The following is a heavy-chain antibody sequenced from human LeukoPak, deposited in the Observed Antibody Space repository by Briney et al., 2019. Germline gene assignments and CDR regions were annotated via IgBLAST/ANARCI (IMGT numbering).Heavy chain of an antibody. CDR2: ISSSSSYT. Sequence: GGSLRLSCAASGFTFSDYYMSWIHQAPGKGLEWVSYISSSSSYTNYADSVKGRFTISRDNAKNSLYLQMNSLRAEDTAVYYCARDNDYDILTGYYRGGYHDYWGQGTLVTVSS. D-gene: IGHD3-9*01. CDR3: ARDNDYDILTGYYRGGYHDY. V-gene: IGHV3-11*06. J-gene: IGHJ4*02. CDR1: GFTFSDYY.